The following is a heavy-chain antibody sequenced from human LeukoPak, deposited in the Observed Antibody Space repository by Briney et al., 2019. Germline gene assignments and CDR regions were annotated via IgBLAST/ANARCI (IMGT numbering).Heavy chain of an antibody. CDR3: ARVGGITVGYYMDA. D-gene: IGHD6-19*01. CDR1: GFTFSTYG. Sequence: GGSLRLSCAASGFTFSTYGMHWVRQAPGKGLEWVAFIRNDGSNKYYADSVKGRFTISRDNSKNTLYLQMNSLRAGDTAVYYCARVGGITVGYYMDAWGKGTTVTVSS. CDR2: IRNDGSNK. V-gene: IGHV3-30*02. J-gene: IGHJ6*03.